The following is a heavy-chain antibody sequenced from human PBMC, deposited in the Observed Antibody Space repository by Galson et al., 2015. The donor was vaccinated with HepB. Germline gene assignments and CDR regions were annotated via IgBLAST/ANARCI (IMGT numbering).Heavy chain of an antibody. CDR2: IWYDGSNK. J-gene: IGHJ5*02. CDR3: ARGAHYYDSSGYPNWFDP. Sequence: SLRLSCAASGSTFSSYGMHWVRQAPGKGLEWVAVIWYDGSNKYYADSVKGRITISRDNSKNTLYLQMNSLRAEDTAVYYCARGAHYYDSSGYPNWFDPWGQGTLVTVSS. D-gene: IGHD3-22*01. CDR1: GSTFSSYG. V-gene: IGHV3-33*01.